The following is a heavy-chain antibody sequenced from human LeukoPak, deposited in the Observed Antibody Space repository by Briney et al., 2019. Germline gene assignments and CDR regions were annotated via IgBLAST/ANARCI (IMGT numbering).Heavy chain of an antibody. V-gene: IGHV4-34*01. CDR1: GGSFSGYY. D-gene: IGHD6-13*01. CDR3: AGHETSYSSSWYYFDY. Sequence: SETLSLTCAVYGGSFSGYYWSWIRQPPGKGLEWIGEINHSGSTNYNPSLKSRVTISVDTSKNQFSLKLSSVTAADTAVYYCAGHETSYSSSWYYFDYWGQGTLVTVSS. CDR2: INHSGST. J-gene: IGHJ4*02.